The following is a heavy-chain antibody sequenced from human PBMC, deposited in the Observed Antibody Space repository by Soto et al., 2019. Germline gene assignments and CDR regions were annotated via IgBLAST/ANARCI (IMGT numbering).Heavy chain of an antibody. J-gene: IGHJ4*02. CDR3: AKDTTPKYYDILTGYWTPTEFDY. D-gene: IGHD3-9*01. CDR1: GFTFSSYA. CDR2: ISGSGGST. Sequence: GGSLRLSCAASGFTFSSYAMSWVRQAPGKGLEWVSAISGSGGSTYYADSVKGRFTISRDNSKNRLYLQMNSLRAEDTAVYYCAKDTTPKYYDILTGYWTPTEFDYWGQGTLVTVSS. V-gene: IGHV3-23*01.